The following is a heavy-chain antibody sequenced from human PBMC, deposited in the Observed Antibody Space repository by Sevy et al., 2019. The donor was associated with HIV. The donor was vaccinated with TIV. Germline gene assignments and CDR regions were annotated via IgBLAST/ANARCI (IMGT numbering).Heavy chain of an antibody. Sequence: GGSLRLSCAASGFRFEDYGMHWVRRAPGKGLEWVSGIGWNSGSVGYAVSVKGRFTISRDNAKNLLYLQMNSLTSEDTALYYCAKDLLPHGSGGYPFDYWGQGTVVTVSS. CDR1: GFRFEDYG. CDR2: IGWNSGSV. CDR3: AKDLLPHGSGGYPFDY. V-gene: IGHV3-9*01. J-gene: IGHJ4*02. D-gene: IGHD3-10*01.